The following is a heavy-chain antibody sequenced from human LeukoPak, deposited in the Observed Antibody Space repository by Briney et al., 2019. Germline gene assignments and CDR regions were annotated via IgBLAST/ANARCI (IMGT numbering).Heavy chain of an antibody. V-gene: IGHV3-64*01. CDR1: GFTFSSYA. D-gene: IGHD6-13*01. Sequence: GGSLRLSCAASGFTFSSYAMHWVRQAPGKGLEYVSVISSNGGSTYYANSVKGRFTISRDNSKNTLYLQMGSLRAEDMAVYYCARDTPRSSSWYLDYWGQGTLVTVSS. CDR3: ARDTPRSSSWYLDY. J-gene: IGHJ4*02. CDR2: ISSNGGST.